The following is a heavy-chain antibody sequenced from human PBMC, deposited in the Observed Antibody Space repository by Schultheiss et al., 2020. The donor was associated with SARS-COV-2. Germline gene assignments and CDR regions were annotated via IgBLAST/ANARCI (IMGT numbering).Heavy chain of an antibody. D-gene: IGHD1-20*01. CDR1: GGSISSYY. CDR2: IYYSGST. J-gene: IGHJ3*02. V-gene: IGHV4-59*01. Sequence: SETLSLTCTVSGGSISSYYWSWIRQPPGKGLEWIGYIYYSGSTYYNPSLKSRVTISVDTSKNQFSLKLSSVTAADTAVYYCATFPRAYNWNRLSVDAFDIWGQGTMVTVSS. CDR3: ATFPRAYNWNRLSVDAFDI.